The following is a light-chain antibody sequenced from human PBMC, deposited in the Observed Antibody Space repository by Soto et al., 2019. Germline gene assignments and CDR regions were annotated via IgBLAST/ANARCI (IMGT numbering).Light chain of an antibody. Sequence: QSALTQPASVSGSPGQSITISCTGTSSDVGGYNYISWYQQHPGKAPKFILYDVRNRPSGVSNRFSGSSSGNTASLTISGLQAEDEADYYCSSYTSSSTVIFGGGTKVTVL. J-gene: IGLJ2*01. CDR1: SSDVGGYNY. CDR3: SSYTSSSTVI. V-gene: IGLV2-14*01. CDR2: DVR.